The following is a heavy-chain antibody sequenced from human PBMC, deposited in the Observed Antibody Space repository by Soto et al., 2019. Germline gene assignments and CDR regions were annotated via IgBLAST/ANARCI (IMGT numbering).Heavy chain of an antibody. CDR1: GFTFSSFS. V-gene: IGHV3-21*04. Sequence: PGGSLRLSCAASGFTFSSFSMNWVRQAPGKGLEWVSAISSSSSYIYYADSVKGRFTISRDNSKNTLYLQMNSLRAEDTAVYYCAKEADCSSASCYTDVWGKGTTVTVSS. CDR2: ISSSSSYI. D-gene: IGHD2-2*02. J-gene: IGHJ6*04. CDR3: AKEADCSSASCYTDV.